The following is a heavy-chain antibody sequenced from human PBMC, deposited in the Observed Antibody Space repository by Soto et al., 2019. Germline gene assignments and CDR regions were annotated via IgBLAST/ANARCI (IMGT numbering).Heavy chain of an antibody. J-gene: IGHJ6*02. CDR2: IYYSGST. CDR3: ARDHIVVVPAAIPLYYYGMDV. D-gene: IGHD2-2*01. CDR1: GGSISSGDYY. Sequence: SETLSLTCTVSGGSISSGDYYWSWIRQPPGKGLEWIGYIYYSGSTYYNPSLKSRVTISVDTSKNQFSLKLSSVTAADTAVYYCARDHIVVVPAAIPLYYYGMDVWGQGXTVTVSS. V-gene: IGHV4-30-4*01.